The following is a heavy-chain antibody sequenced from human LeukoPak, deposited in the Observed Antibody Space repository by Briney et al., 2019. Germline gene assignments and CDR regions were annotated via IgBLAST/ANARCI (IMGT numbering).Heavy chain of an antibody. CDR3: ARYCSGGSCYGVFDY. D-gene: IGHD2-15*01. Sequence: GRSLRLSCAASRLILSSDYMSWVRQAPGKGLEWVSVIYSGGSTYYPDSVKGGFTISRDNAKNTLYLQMNSLRAEDTAGYYCARYCSGGSCYGVFDYWGQGTLVTVSS. V-gene: IGHV3-53*01. J-gene: IGHJ4*02. CDR1: RLILSSDY. CDR2: IYSGGST.